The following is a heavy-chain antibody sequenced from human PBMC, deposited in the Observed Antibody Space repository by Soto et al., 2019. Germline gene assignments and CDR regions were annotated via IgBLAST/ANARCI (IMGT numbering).Heavy chain of an antibody. D-gene: IGHD3-16*01. CDR2: INVDGSEK. V-gene: IGHV3-7*05. J-gene: IGHJ3*01. CDR3: ARDIRGGIFDF. Sequence: GGSLRLSCAASGFTFVNYWMNWVRQAPGKGLEWVANINVDGSEKYFVDSVRGRFTISRDNAKNSLYLQMNSLRAEDAAVYYWARDIRGGIFDFWGKGTMDPVSS. CDR1: GFTFVNYW.